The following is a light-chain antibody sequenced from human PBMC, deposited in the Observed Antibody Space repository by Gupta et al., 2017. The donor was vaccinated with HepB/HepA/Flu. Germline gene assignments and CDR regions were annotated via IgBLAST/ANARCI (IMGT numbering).Light chain of an antibody. J-gene: IGKJ3*01. CDR2: DAS. V-gene: IGKV1-39*01. Sequence: DIQMTQSPSSLSASVGDRVTITCRTSQAINKFVNWYQQKPGKAPNLLISDASTVQSGVPSRFSGSGSGTNFTLTISSLQPGDFATYYCQERDSTPFTFGHGSXVDIK. CDR3: QERDSTPFT. CDR1: QAINKF.